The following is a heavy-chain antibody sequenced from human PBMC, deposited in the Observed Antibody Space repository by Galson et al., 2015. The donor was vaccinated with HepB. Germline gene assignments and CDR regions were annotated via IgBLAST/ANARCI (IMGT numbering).Heavy chain of an antibody. D-gene: IGHD6-19*01. CDR3: AKDSRYSSGGFDP. CDR2: ISGSGGST. Sequence: SLRLSCAASGFTFSSYAMGWVRQPPGKGLEWVSAISGSGGSTYYADSVKGRFTISRDNSKNALYLQMNSLRTEDTAVYYCAKDSRYSSGGFDPWGQGTLVTVSS. CDR1: GFTFSSYA. V-gene: IGHV3-23*01. J-gene: IGHJ5*02.